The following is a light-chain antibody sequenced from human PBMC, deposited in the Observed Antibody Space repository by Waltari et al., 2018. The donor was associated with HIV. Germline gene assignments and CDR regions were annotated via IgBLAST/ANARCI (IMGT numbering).Light chain of an antibody. CDR2: DTE. CDR3: LLSYSGVRV. J-gene: IGLJ2*01. Sequence: QAVVTPAPSPSVSPGRTATATWASFLGSATRNHYPHWIQFKPGPAPRTLIYDTEKRHPWTAVRFSGSLIGGRATLTLSGALPDDEADYYCLLSYSGVRVFGGGTKLTV. CDR1: LGSATRNHY. V-gene: IGLV7-46*01.